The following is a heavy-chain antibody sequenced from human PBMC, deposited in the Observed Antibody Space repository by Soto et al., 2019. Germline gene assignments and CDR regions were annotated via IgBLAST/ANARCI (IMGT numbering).Heavy chain of an antibody. Sequence: EVQLLESGGGLVQPGGSLRLSCAASGFTFSSYAMSWVRQTPGKGLEWVSGISGGGGNTYYADSVTGRFTISRDNSRNTLYLEMKSVRAADTAVYYCAKDRGAGGRFSGMAVAGIPSWGQGPLFTVSS. CDR3: AKDRGAGGRFSGMAVAGIPS. V-gene: IGHV3-23*01. CDR2: ISGGGGNT. J-gene: IGHJ5*02. CDR1: GFTFSSYA. D-gene: IGHD6-19*01.